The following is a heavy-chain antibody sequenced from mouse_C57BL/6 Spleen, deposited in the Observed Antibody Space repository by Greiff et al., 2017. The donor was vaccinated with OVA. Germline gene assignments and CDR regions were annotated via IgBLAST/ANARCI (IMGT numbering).Heavy chain of an antibody. CDR2: ISGGGGNT. J-gene: IGHJ4*01. CDR1: GFTFSSYT. V-gene: IGHV5-9*01. Sequence: EVMLVESGGGLVKPGGSLKLSCAASGFTFSSYTMSWVRQTPEKRLEWVATISGGGGNTYYPDSVKGRFTISRDNAKNTLYLQMSSLRSEDTALYYCARRRAYDGYYYYAMDYWGQGTSVTVSS. D-gene: IGHD2-3*01. CDR3: ARRRAYDGYYYYAMDY.